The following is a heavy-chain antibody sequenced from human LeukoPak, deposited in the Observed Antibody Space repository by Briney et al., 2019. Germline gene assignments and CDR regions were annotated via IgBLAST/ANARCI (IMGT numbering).Heavy chain of an antibody. D-gene: IGHD3-16*01. V-gene: IGHV3-15*01. CDR3: AKGTGVWHPLGY. Sequence: GGSLRLSCAASGFTFSNAWMSWVRQAPGKGLEWVGRIKSKTDGGTTDYAAPVKGRFTISRDNSKNTLYLQMNNLRAEDTAAYYCAKGTGVWHPLGYWGQGTLVTVSS. J-gene: IGHJ4*02. CDR1: GFTFSNAW. CDR2: IKSKTDGGTT.